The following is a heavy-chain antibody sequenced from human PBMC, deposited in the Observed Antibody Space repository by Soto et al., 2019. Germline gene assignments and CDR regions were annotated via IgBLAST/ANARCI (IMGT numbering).Heavy chain of an antibody. Sequence: GGSLRLSCAASGFSISDHYVDWVRQAPGRXLEWVGRTKNKANSYTTEYAASVKGRFTISRDDSKNSLYLQMNSLKTEDTAVYYCARGYYDILTGYYIGAFDIWGQGTMVTVSS. V-gene: IGHV3-72*01. CDR1: GFSISDHY. J-gene: IGHJ3*02. CDR2: TKNKANSYTT. CDR3: ARGYYDILTGYYIGAFDI. D-gene: IGHD3-9*01.